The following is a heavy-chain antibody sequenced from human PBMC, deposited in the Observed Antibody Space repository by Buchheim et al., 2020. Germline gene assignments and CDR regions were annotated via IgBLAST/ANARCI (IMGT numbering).Heavy chain of an antibody. CDR2: ISSSSSYI. J-gene: IGHJ4*02. CDR1: GFTFSSYS. CDR3: ARYGSGYCSSTSCYKFDY. D-gene: IGHD2-2*01. Sequence: VQLVESGGGLVKPGGSLRLSCAASGFTFSSYSMNWVRQAPGKGLEWVSSISSSSSYIYYADSVKGRFTISRDNAKNSLYLQMSSLRAEDTAVYYCARYGSGYCSSTSCYKFDYWGQGTL. V-gene: IGHV3-21*01.